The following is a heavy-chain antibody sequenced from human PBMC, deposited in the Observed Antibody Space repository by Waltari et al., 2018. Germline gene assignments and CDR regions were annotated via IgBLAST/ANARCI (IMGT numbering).Heavy chain of an antibody. J-gene: IGHJ4*02. Sequence: EVQLLESGGGLVQPGGSLRLSCAASGFTFSSYAMSWVRQAPGKGLEWVSVIYSGGSSTYYADSVKGRLTISRDNSKNTLYRQMNSLRAEDTAVYYCAKERCGGDCLSPHFDYWGQGTLVTVSS. CDR1: GFTFSSYA. D-gene: IGHD2-21*01. CDR3: AKERCGGDCLSPHFDY. V-gene: IGHV3-23*03. CDR2: IYSGGSST.